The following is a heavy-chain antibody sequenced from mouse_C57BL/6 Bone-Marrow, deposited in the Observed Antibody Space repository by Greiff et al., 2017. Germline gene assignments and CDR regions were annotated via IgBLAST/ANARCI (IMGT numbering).Heavy chain of an antibody. V-gene: IGHV1-82*01. J-gene: IGHJ3*01. CDR3: ARFWGNYGAY. CDR2: GDT. D-gene: IGHD2-1*01. CDR1: GYAFSSSW. Sequence: QVQLKESGPELVKPGASVKISCKASGYAFSSSWMNWVKQRPGKGLEWIGDTNYNGKFKGKATLTADKSSSTAYMQLSSLTSEDSAVYFCARFWGNYGAYWGQGTLVTVSA.